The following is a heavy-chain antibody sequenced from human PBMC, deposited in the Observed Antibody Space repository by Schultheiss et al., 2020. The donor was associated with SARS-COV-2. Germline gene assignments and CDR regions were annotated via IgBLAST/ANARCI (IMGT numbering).Heavy chain of an antibody. J-gene: IGHJ5*02. CDR2: ISSSGGT. V-gene: IGHV4-59*08. D-gene: IGHD2-21*01. CDR1: GAFISAYY. Sequence: SETLSLTCTVSGAFISAYYWSWIRQPPGKGLEWIGYISSSGGTIYNPSLKSRVVISRDTSKNQFSLKLTSVTAADTAVYYCAKLFYNGGGDSAWGQGTLATVSS. CDR3: AKLFYNGGGDSA.